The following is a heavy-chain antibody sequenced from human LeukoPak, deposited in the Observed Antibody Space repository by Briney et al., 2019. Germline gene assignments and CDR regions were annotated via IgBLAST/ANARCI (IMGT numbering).Heavy chain of an antibody. CDR3: ARGVAVAGTADY. D-gene: IGHD6-19*01. J-gene: IGHJ4*02. CDR1: VYTFTVYY. CDR2: INPNSGGT. Sequence: GASVKVSRKASVYTFTVYYMHWVRQAPRQGLEWMGCINPNSGGTNCAQKFQGRVTMTRDTSISTAYMELSRLRSDDTAVYYCARGVAVAGTADYWGQGTLVTVSS. V-gene: IGHV1-2*02.